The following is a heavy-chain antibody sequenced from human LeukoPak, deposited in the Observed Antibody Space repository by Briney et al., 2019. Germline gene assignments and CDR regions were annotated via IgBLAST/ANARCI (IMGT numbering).Heavy chain of an antibody. J-gene: IGHJ3*02. CDR1: GYTFTSYG. V-gene: IGHV1-18*01. CDR2: ISAYNGNT. D-gene: IGHD3-22*01. CDR3: ARRPFNYYDSSGARDAFDI. Sequence: SVKVSCKASGYTFTSYGISWVRQAPGQGLEWMGWISAYNGNTNYAQKLQGRVTMTTDTSTSTAYMELRSLRSDDTAVYYCARRPFNYYDSSGARDAFDIWGQGTMVTVSS.